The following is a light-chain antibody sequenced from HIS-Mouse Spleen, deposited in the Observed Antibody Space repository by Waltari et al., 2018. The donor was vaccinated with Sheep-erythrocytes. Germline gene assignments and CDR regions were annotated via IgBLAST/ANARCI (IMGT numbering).Light chain of an antibody. J-gene: IGKJ4*01. V-gene: IGKV1-33*01. CDR3: QQYDNLLT. CDR1: QYISNY. Sequence: DIQMTRSPSSLSASVGDRVTITCQASQYISNYLNWYQQKPGKAPKLLIYDASNLETVVPSRFSGSGSGTDFTFTISSLQPEDIATYYCQQYDNLLTFGGGTKVEIK. CDR2: DAS.